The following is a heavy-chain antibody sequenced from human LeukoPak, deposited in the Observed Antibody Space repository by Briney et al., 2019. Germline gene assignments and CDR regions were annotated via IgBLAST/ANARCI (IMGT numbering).Heavy chain of an antibody. Sequence: GESLKISCKGSGYSFATYWIGWVRQMPGKGLEWMGIIYPGDSDTRYSPSFQGQVTISADKSISTAYLQWSSLKASDTAMYYCARLVIYGSGSYYFDYWGQGTLVTVSS. CDR3: ARLVIYGSGSYYFDY. CDR2: IYPGDSDT. CDR1: GYSFATYW. D-gene: IGHD3-10*01. V-gene: IGHV5-51*01. J-gene: IGHJ4*02.